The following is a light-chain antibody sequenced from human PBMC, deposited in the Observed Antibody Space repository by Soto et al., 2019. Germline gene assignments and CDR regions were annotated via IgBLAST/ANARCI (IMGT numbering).Light chain of an antibody. J-gene: IGLJ1*01. CDR3: SSHTSGSTRV. CDR1: SGDVGGYDY. Sequence: QSVLTQPASVSGSPGQSIAISCSGTSGDVGGYDYVSWYQQHPDKAPKLMIYEVTKRPSWVSNRFSGSKSGNTASLNISGLQPEDEADYYCSSHTSGSTRVFGSGTKVTVL. CDR2: EVT. V-gene: IGLV2-14*01.